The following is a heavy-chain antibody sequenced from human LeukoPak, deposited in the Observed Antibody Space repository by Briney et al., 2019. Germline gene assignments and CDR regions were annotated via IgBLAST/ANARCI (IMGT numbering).Heavy chain of an antibody. CDR3: ARDSLQSIAAAGDY. D-gene: IGHD6-13*01. J-gene: IGHJ4*02. Sequence: ASVKVSCKASGYTFTSYGISWVRQAPGQGLEWMGWISAYNGNTNYTQKLQGRVTMTTDTSTSTAYMELRSLRSDDTAVYYCARDSLQSIAAAGDYWGQGTLVTVSS. V-gene: IGHV1-18*01. CDR1: GYTFTSYG. CDR2: ISAYNGNT.